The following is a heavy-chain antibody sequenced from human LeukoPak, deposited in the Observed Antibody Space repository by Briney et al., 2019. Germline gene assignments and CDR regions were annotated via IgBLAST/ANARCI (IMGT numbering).Heavy chain of an antibody. CDR1: GFTFSAYY. J-gene: IGHJ4*02. CDR2: ISSSGSTI. D-gene: IGHD3-10*01. CDR3: ARAVRRTYGRSTAVYFDY. Sequence: GGSLRLSWAASGFTFSAYYMSWIRQAPGKGLEWVSYISSSGSTIYYADSLKGRFTISRDNAKNSLYLQMNSLRAEDTAVYYCARAVRRTYGRSTAVYFDYWGQGTLVTVSS. V-gene: IGHV3-11*01.